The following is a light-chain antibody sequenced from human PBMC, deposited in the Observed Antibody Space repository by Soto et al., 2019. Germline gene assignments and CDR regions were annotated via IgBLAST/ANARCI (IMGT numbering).Light chain of an antibody. V-gene: IGKV3-15*01. CDR1: ESVSSN. J-gene: IGKJ1*01. CDR2: GAS. CDR3: QQYINLWT. Sequence: EIVMTQSPATLSVSPGERATLSCRASESVSSNLAWYQQKPGQSPRLLIYGASTRATGVPARFSGSGSGTEFTLTISSLQSEDFPVYYCQQYINLWTFAQGTKVEIK.